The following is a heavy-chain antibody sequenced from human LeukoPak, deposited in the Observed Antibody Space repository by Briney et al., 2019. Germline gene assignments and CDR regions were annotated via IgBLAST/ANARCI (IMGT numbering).Heavy chain of an antibody. D-gene: IGHD3-22*01. Sequence: PGGSLRLSCAASGFTFSSYGMHWVRQAPGKGLEWVAFIRYDGSSEYYADSVKGRFTISRDNSTNTLYLQMKSLRAEDTAVYYCAKDLRRGYYDSSGCVCDYWGQGTLVTVSS. CDR2: IRYDGSSE. CDR1: GFTFSSYG. J-gene: IGHJ4*02. CDR3: AKDLRRGYYDSSGCVCDY. V-gene: IGHV3-30*02.